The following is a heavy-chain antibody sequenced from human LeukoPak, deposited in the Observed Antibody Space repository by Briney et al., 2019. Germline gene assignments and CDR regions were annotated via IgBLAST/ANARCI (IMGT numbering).Heavy chain of an antibody. CDR3: AKLTGYCSSVSCIDY. CDR1: GGSFSGYY. CDR2: INHSGST. D-gene: IGHD2-2*01. Sequence: SETLSLTCAVYGGSFSGYYWSWIRQPPGKGLEWIGEINHSGSTNYNPSLKSRVTISVDTSKNQFSLKLSSVTAADTAVYYCAKLTGYCSSVSCIDYWGQGTLVTVSS. J-gene: IGHJ4*02. V-gene: IGHV4-34*01.